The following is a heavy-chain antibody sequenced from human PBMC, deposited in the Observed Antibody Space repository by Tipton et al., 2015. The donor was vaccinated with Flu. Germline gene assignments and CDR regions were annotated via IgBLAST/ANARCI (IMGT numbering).Heavy chain of an antibody. D-gene: IGHD6-19*01. CDR2: INHSGST. CDR1: GGSFSGYY. J-gene: IGHJ4*02. CDR3: AKDGWDTSGWYPFDY. V-gene: IGHV4-34*01. Sequence: LRLSCAVYGGSFSGYYWSWIRQPPGKGLEWIGEINHSGSTNYNPSLKTRVAISVDTSKNQFSLRLNSVTAADTAVYFCAKDGWDTSGWYPFDYWGQGTLVTVSS.